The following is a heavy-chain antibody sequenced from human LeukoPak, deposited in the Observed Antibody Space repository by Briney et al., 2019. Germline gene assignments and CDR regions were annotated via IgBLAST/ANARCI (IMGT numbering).Heavy chain of an antibody. CDR3: ARQTTVEKRRVTMIVVPLPGPIDS. J-gene: IGHJ4*02. V-gene: IGHV4-39*01. D-gene: IGHD3-22*01. CDR1: GGSIRSGNYY. Sequence: PSETLSLTCLVSGGSIRSGNYYWGWIRQPPGKGLEWIGSIYYTGSIYNNPSLKTRVTMSVDTSKNQFSLKLSSVTAADTAVYYCARQTTVEKRRVTMIVVPLPGPIDSWGQGTLVTVSS. CDR2: IYYTGSI.